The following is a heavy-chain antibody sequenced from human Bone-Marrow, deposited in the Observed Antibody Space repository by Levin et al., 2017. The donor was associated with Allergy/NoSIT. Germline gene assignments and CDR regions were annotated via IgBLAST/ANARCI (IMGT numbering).Heavy chain of an antibody. CDR1: GFSFSNYW. Sequence: GGSLRLSCAASGFSFSNYWMSWVRQAPGKGLEWVANIYEDGRGSYYVDSVKGRFTISRDNAKNSLYLQMNSLRAEDTAVYYCAREETDASGGRDASDVWGHGTMVTVSS. V-gene: IGHV3-7*03. CDR2: IYEDGRGS. D-gene: IGHD6-19*01. CDR3: AREETDASGGRDASDV. J-gene: IGHJ3*01.